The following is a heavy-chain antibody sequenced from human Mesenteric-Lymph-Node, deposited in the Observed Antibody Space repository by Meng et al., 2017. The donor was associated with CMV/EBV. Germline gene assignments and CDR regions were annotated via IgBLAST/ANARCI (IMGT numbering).Heavy chain of an antibody. CDR2: IYHSGST. D-gene: IGHD3-9*01. Sequence: ISSSNWWSWVRQPPGKGLEWIGEIYHSGSTNYNPSLKSRVTISVDKSKNQFSLKLSSVTAADTAVYYCASLYYDILTGYKYYFDYWGQGTLVTVSS. CDR1: ISSSNW. V-gene: IGHV4-4*02. J-gene: IGHJ4*02. CDR3: ASLYYDILTGYKYYFDY.